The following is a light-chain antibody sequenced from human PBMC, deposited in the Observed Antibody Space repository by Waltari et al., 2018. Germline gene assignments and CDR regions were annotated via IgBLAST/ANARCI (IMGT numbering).Light chain of an antibody. CDR2: DVS. V-gene: IGLV2-8*01. CDR1: SSDVGAYNF. J-gene: IGLJ1*01. Sequence: QSALTQPPSASGSPGQSVTISCTGTSSDVGAYNFVPWYQQHPGKAPKLMIYDVSKRPSGVPDRFSGSKSGNTASLTVSGLQAGDEADYYCSSYAGSNNVFGTGTKVTVL. CDR3: SSYAGSNNV.